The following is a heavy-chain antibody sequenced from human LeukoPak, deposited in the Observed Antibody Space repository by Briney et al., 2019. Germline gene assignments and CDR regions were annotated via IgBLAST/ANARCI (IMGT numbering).Heavy chain of an antibody. CDR3: ARHYIYVWNDL. Sequence: GGSLRLSCATSGFTFSRHGMHWVRQAPGKGLEWVALIWNDGSHKYYADSVKGRFTISRDDSKNTLYLQMNSLRAEDTAVYYCARHYIYVWNDLWGQGTPVTVSS. CDR2: IWNDGSHK. V-gene: IGHV3-33*01. J-gene: IGHJ5*02. CDR1: GFTFSRHG. D-gene: IGHD1-1*01.